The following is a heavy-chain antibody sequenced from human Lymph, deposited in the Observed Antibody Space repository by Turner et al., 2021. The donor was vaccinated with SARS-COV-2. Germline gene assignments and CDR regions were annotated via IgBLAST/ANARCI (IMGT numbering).Heavy chain of an antibody. D-gene: IGHD5-12*01. J-gene: IGHJ4*02. Sequence: QLQLQESGPGLVKPSETLSLICTVSGGSISSSSYYWGWIRQPSGKGLEWIGSIPYSGSTYYNPSLKSRVTISVDTSKNHFSLKLSSVTAADTALYYCAIRRWLRGPIDYWGQGTLVTVSS. CDR1: GGSISSSSYY. CDR2: IPYSGST. V-gene: IGHV4-39*02. CDR3: AIRRWLRGPIDY.